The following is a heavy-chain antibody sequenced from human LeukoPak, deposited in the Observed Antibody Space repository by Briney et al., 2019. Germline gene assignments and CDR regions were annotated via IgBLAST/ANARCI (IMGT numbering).Heavy chain of an antibody. CDR3: AKDSVAAAGTAWFHP. J-gene: IGHJ5*02. CDR1: GFTFSSYS. V-gene: IGHV3-48*02. Sequence: GGSLRLSRAASGFTFSSYSMNWVRQAPGKGLEWVSYVSSSSSTMYYADSVKGRFAISRDNAKNSLYLQMSSLRDEDTAVYYCAKDSVAAAGTAWFHPWGQGILVTVSS. D-gene: IGHD6-13*01. CDR2: VSSSSSTM.